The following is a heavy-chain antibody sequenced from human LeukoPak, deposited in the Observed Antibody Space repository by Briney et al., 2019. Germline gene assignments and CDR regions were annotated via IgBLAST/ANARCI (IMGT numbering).Heavy chain of an antibody. V-gene: IGHV3-9*01. CDR1: GFTFDDYA. J-gene: IGHJ6*02. CDR2: ISWNSGSI. CDR3: AKGWFGATPYYYGMDV. D-gene: IGHD3-10*01. Sequence: GGSLRLSCAASGFTFDDYAMHWVRQAPGKGLEWVSGISWNSGSIGYADSVKGRFTIPRDNAKNSLYLQVNSLRAEDTALYYCAKGWFGATPYYYGMDVWGQGTTVTVSS.